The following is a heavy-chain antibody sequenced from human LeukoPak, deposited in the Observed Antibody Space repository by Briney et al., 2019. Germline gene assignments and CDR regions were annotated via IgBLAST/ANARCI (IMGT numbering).Heavy chain of an antibody. CDR2: IWYDGSNK. D-gene: IGHD1-14*01. CDR1: GFTFSSYG. J-gene: IGHJ6*02. CDR3: ASIDGNNYYGMDV. V-gene: IGHV3-33*03. Sequence: GGSLRLSCAASGFTFSSYGMHWVRQAPGKGLEWVAVIWYDGSNKYYADSVKGRFTISRDDAKNSLSLQMNSLRAEDTAVYYCASIDGNNYYGMDVWGQGTTVTVSS.